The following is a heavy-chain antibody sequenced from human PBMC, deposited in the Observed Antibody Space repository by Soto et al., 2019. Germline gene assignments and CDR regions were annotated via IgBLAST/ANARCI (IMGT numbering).Heavy chain of an antibody. Sequence: QLQLQESGPGLVKPSETLSLTCTVSGGSISSSSYYWGWIRQPPGKGLEWIGSIYYSGSTYYNPSLKSRVTISVDTSKNQFSLKLSSVTAADTAVYYCARHGPDIVVVVAATHPFDYWGQGTLVTVSS. CDR1: GGSISSSSYY. V-gene: IGHV4-39*01. D-gene: IGHD2-15*01. CDR2: IYYSGST. CDR3: ARHGPDIVVVVAATHPFDY. J-gene: IGHJ4*02.